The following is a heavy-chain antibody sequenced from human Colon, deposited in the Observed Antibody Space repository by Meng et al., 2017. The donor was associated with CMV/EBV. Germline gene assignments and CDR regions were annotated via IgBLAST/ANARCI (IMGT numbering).Heavy chain of an antibody. D-gene: IGHD1-26*01. CDR2: IRSKAYGGTT. CDR1: GFTFGDYA. CDR3: TRVVGATRLYYYYGMDV. J-gene: IGHJ6*02. Sequence: GESLKISCVASGFTFGDYAMSWVRQAPGKGLEWVGFIRSKAYGGTTEYAASVKGRFTISRDDSKSIAYLQMNSLKTEDTAVYYCTRVVGATRLYYYYGMDVWGQGTTVTVSS. V-gene: IGHV3-49*04.